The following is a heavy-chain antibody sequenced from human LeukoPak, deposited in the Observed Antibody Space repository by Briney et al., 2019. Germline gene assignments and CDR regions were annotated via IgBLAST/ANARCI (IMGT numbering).Heavy chain of an antibody. D-gene: IGHD3-10*01. V-gene: IGHV4-34*01. CDR2: INHSGST. CDR3: ASRVYGSGSRVFDY. CDR1: GGSFSGYY. J-gene: IGHJ4*02. Sequence: PPETLSLTCAVYGGSFSGYYWSWIRQPPGKGLEWIGEINHSGSTNYNPSLKSRVTISVDTSKNQFSLKLSSVTAADTAVYYCASRVYGSGSRVFDYWGQGTLVTVSS.